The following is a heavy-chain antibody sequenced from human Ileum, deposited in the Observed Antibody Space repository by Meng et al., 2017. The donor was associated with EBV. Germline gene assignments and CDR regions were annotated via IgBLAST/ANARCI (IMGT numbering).Heavy chain of an antibody. J-gene: IGHJ4*02. CDR1: GYPFTSSS. V-gene: IGHV7-4-1*01. CDR3: ARGNGWRFDY. Sequence: GQFVQFGFELKKPGDSVKVSCQAAGYPFTSSSMNGVRHAPGQGLEWMGWININTGNPTYAQGFTGRFVFSLDTSVSTAYLQIDSLKADDTAVYYCARGNGWRFDYWGQGTLVTVSS. D-gene: IGHD6-19*01. CDR2: ININTGNP.